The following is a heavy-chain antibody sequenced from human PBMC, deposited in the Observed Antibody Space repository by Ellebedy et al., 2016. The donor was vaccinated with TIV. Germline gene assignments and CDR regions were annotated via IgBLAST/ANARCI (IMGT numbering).Heavy chain of an antibody. D-gene: IGHD4-17*01. V-gene: IGHV4-34*01. CDR1: GGSFSGYS. J-gene: IGHJ4*02. CDR2: ISHSGST. Sequence: MPSETLSLTCAVYGGSFSGYSWSWIRQPPGKGLEWIGEISHSGSTNYNPSLKSRVTISVDTSKNQFSLKLSSVTAADTAVYYCARGRWLTTVTRFDYWGQGTLVTVSS. CDR3: ARGRWLTTVTRFDY.